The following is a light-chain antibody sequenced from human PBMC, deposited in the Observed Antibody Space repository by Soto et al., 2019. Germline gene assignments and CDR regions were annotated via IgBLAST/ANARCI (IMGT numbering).Light chain of an antibody. CDR3: ATWDDSLNSHV. CDR2: SNT. V-gene: IGLV1-47*02. J-gene: IGLJ3*02. CDR1: RSNIGTNY. Sequence: QSVLTQPPSASGTPRQRVAISCSGSRSNIGTNYVYWYQHLPGTAPKLLIYSNTQRPSGVPDRFSGSTSGTSASLAISGLRSEDEADYYCATWDDSLNSHVFGGGTKVTVL.